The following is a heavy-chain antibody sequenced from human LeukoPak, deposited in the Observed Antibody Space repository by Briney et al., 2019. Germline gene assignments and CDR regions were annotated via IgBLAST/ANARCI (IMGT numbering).Heavy chain of an antibody. D-gene: IGHD3-22*01. Sequence: KESGPALVKPTQTLTLTCTFCRFSLSTCGMRVSWIRQPPRKALEGLARIDWDHVNFYSTSLKTRLTISKDPSKNQVVLTMTNMDPVDTATYYCAQTYYYDSRNSYYFDYWGQGTLVTVSS. J-gene: IGHJ4*02. CDR2: IDWDHVN. V-gene: IGHV2-70*04. CDR1: RFSLSTCGMR. CDR3: AQTYYYDSRNSYYFDY.